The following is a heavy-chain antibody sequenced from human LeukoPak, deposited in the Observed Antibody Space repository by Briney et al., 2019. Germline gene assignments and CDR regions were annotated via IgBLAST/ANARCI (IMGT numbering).Heavy chain of an antibody. CDR3: ARDSATGGTKNAFDI. CDR1: GYTLTGYY. J-gene: IGHJ3*02. Sequence: ASVKVSCKASGYTLTGYYMHWVRQAPGQGLEWMGWIMPNSGATRYAQKFQDRVTMTRDTSISTAYMELSRLGSDDTAVYYCARDSATGGTKNAFDIWGQGTMVTVSS. CDR2: IMPNSGAT. V-gene: IGHV1-2*02. D-gene: IGHD6-13*01.